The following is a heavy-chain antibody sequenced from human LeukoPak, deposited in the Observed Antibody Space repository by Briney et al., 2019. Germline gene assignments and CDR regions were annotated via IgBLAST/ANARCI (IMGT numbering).Heavy chain of an antibody. D-gene: IGHD7-27*01. V-gene: IGHV3-23*01. J-gene: IGHJ4*02. CDR2: ISGSGDNM. CDR1: KFTFNNYA. CDR3: ARDLNWETY. Sequence: GGSLRLSCLASKFTFNNYAMTWVRQAPGKRLEWVSSISGSGDNMDYADSVKGRFTISRDNSENTLYLQMNSLRAEDTAVYYCARDLNWETYWGQGTLVSVSS.